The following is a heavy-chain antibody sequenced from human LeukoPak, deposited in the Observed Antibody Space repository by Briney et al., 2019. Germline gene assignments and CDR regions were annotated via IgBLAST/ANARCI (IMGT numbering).Heavy chain of an antibody. Sequence: PGGSLRLSCAASGFTFSSYAMSWVRQAPGKGLEWVSAISGSGGSTYYADSVKGRFTISRDNSKNTLYLQMNSLRAEDTAVYYCAKDGRGYSYGTYWYFDLWGRGTLVTVSS. D-gene: IGHD5-18*01. J-gene: IGHJ2*01. V-gene: IGHV3-23*01. CDR1: GFTFSSYA. CDR3: AKDGRGYSYGTYWYFDL. CDR2: ISGSGGST.